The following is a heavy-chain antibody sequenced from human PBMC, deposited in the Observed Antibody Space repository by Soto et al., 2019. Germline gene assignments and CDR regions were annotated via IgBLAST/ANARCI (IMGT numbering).Heavy chain of an antibody. CDR3: AREALTFTIFGVVIRYYGMDV. Sequence: SETLSLTCTVSGGSVSSGSYYWSWIRQPPGKGLEWIGYIYYSGSTNYNPSLKSRVTISVDTSKNQFSLKLSSVTAADTAVYYCAREALTFTIFGVVIRYYGMDVWGQGTTVTVSS. J-gene: IGHJ6*02. CDR2: IYYSGST. V-gene: IGHV4-61*01. CDR1: GGSVSSGSYY. D-gene: IGHD3-3*01.